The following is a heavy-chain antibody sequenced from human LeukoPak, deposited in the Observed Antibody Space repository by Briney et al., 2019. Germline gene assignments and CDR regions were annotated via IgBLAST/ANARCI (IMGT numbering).Heavy chain of an antibody. CDR1: GFTFSTYS. Sequence: GGSLRLSCAASGFTFSTYSMNWVRQAPGKGLEWVSSIGGSSTSIYYADSVKGRFTISRDNAKSSLYLQMNSLRAEDAAVYYCARELGGDYGEAFDIWGKGQWSPSL. CDR2: IGGSSTSI. J-gene: IGHJ3*02. CDR3: ARELGGDYGEAFDI. D-gene: IGHD4-17*01. V-gene: IGHV3-21*01.